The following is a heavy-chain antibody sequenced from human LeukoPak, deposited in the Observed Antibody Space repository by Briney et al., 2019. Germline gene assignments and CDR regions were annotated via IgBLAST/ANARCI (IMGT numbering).Heavy chain of an antibody. CDR3: AKTYYYDSSGYRPDAFDI. CDR1: RFTFSSYG. D-gene: IGHD3-22*01. Sequence: PGRSLRLSCAASRFTFSSYGMHWVRQAPGKGLEWVAVISYDGSNKYYADSVKGRFTISRDNSKNTLYLQMNSLRAEDTAVYYCAKTYYYDSSGYRPDAFDIWGQGTMVTVSS. CDR2: ISYDGSNK. V-gene: IGHV3-30*18. J-gene: IGHJ3*02.